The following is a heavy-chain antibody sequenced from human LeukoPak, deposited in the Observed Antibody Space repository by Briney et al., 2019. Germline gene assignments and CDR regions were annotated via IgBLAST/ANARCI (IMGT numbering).Heavy chain of an antibody. CDR3: AKKAVLSGYDYFDY. Sequence: QSGGSLRLSSAASGFTFSSYAMSWVRQAPGKGLEWVSAISASGDNTYYANSVKGRFTISRDNSKNTLYLQMNSLRAEDTAIYYCAKKAVLSGYDYFDYWGQGTLVTVSS. V-gene: IGHV3-23*01. CDR1: GFTFSSYA. D-gene: IGHD5-12*01. CDR2: ISASGDNT. J-gene: IGHJ4*02.